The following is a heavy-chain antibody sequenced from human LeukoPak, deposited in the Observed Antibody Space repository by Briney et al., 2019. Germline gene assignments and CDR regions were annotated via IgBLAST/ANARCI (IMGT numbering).Heavy chain of an antibody. J-gene: IGHJ4*02. CDR3: ARDRGPGVTMVRGVDLDY. D-gene: IGHD3-10*01. V-gene: IGHV1-18*01. CDR1: GYTFTSYG. CDR2: IRAYNGNT. Sequence: EASVKVSCNSSGYTFTSYGISWVRQAPGQGLEWMGWIRAYNGNTNYAQKLQGRVTMTTDTSTSTAYMELRSLRSDDTAVYYCARDRGPGVTMVRGVDLDYWGQGTLVTVSS.